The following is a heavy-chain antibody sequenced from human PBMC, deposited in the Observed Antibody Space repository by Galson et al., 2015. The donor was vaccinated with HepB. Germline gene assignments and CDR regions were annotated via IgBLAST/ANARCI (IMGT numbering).Heavy chain of an antibody. Sequence: SLRLSCAASGFIFSHYGMNWVRQAPGKGLEWVSYISTSDNTKYYADSVKGRFTISRDTAKNSLYLQMNSLKDEDTALYYCARGYGDTFDIWGQGTMVTVSS. CDR2: ISTSDNTK. CDR3: ARGYGDTFDI. CDR1: GFIFSHYG. V-gene: IGHV3-48*02. D-gene: IGHD4-17*01. J-gene: IGHJ3*02.